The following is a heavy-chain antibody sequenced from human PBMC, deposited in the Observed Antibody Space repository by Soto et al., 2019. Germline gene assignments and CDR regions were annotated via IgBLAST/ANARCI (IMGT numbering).Heavy chain of an antibody. J-gene: IGHJ5*02. CDR1: GITFSNAW. V-gene: IGHV3-15*01. D-gene: IGHD3-22*01. Sequence: GGSLRLSCAASGITFSNAWMSWVRQAPGKGLEWVGRIKSKTDGGTTDYAAPVKGRFTISRDDSKNTLYLQMNSLKTEDTAVYYCTTTSSDYYDSSGYISWGQGTLVTVSS. CDR2: IKSKTDGGTT. CDR3: TTTSSDYYDSSGYIS.